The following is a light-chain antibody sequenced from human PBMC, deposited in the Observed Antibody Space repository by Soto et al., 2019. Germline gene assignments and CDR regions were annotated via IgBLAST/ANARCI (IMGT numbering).Light chain of an antibody. CDR2: GAS. J-gene: IGKJ1*01. CDR3: QEYNTWPWT. V-gene: IGKV3-15*01. Sequence: EIVSTPSAATRFVSPGERATISRRASQSVNSNLAWYQQKLGQAPRVLIFGASTRATGIQDRFSGSGSGTEFSLTINSLQSEDLAVYYCQEYNTWPWTFGAGTKVDIK. CDR1: QSVNSN.